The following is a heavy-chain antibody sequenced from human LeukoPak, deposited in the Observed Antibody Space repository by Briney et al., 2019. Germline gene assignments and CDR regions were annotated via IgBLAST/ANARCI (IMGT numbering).Heavy chain of an antibody. J-gene: IGHJ6*02. CDR1: GFTFSSYS. CDR2: ISSSSSYI. CDR3: ARVPPYYYDSSGPGDYGMDV. V-gene: IGHV3-21*01. Sequence: GGSLRLSCAASGFTFSSYSINWVRQAPGKGLEWVSSISSSSSYIYYADSVKGRFTISRDNAKNSLYLQMNSLRAEDTAVYYCARVPPYYYDSSGPGDYGMDVWGQGTTVTVSS. D-gene: IGHD3-22*01.